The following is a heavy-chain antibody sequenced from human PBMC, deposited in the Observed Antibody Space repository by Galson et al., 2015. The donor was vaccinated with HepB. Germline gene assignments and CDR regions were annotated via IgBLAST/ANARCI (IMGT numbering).Heavy chain of an antibody. CDR3: AKDHGDLGYCSGGSCYHDPFCYGMDV. CDR2: ISYDGSNK. CDR1: GFTFSSYG. J-gene: IGHJ6*02. Sequence: SLRLSCAASGFTFSSYGMHWVRQAPGKGLEWVAVISYDGSNKYYADSVKGRFTISRDNSKNTLYLQMNSLRAEDTAVYYCAKDHGDLGYCSGGSCYHDPFCYGMDVWGQGTTVTVSS. D-gene: IGHD2-15*01. V-gene: IGHV3-30*18.